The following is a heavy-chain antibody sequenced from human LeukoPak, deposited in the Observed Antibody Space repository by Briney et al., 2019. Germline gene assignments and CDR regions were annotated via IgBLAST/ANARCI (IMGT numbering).Heavy chain of an antibody. CDR2: LYSDGTT. CDR1: GFIVRSNY. V-gene: IGHV3-53*01. CDR3: ARGGGYYGIDY. J-gene: IGHJ4*02. Sequence: GGSLRLSRAASGFIVRSNYMNRVRQAPGTGLECFSVLYSDGTTYYTDSVKGRFTISTDNSKNTLYLQMNSLRAGDTAVYYCARGGGYYGIDYWGQGTLVTVSS. D-gene: IGHD3-22*01.